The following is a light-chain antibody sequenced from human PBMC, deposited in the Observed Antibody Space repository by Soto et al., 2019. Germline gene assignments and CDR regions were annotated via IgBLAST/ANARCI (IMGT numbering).Light chain of an antibody. Sequence: EIVMPQSPATLSVSPGERATLSCRAGQSVSSNLAWYQQKPGQSPRLLIYGASTRATGIPARFSGSGSGTEFTLTISSLQSEDFAVYYCQQYNNWPLTFGQGTKVDIK. CDR1: QSVSSN. CDR2: GAS. V-gene: IGKV3-15*01. J-gene: IGKJ1*01. CDR3: QQYNNWPLT.